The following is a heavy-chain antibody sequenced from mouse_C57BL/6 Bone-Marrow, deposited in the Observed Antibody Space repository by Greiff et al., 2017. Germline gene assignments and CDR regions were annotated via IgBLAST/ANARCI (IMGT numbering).Heavy chain of an antibody. V-gene: IGHV1-69*01. CDR3: ARSWFAY. CDR1: GCTFTSYW. Sequence: QVQLQQPGAELVMPGASVKLSCKASGCTFTSYWMHWVKQRPGQGLEWIGEIDPSDSYTNYNQKFKGKSTLTVDKSSSTAYMQLSSLTSEDSAVYYCARSWFAYWGQGTLVTVSA. CDR2: IDPSDSYT. J-gene: IGHJ3*01.